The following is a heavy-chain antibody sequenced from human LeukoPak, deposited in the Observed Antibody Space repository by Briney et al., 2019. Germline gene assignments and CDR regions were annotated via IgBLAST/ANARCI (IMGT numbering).Heavy chain of an antibody. D-gene: IGHD3-9*01. CDR1: GYSISSGYY. Sequence: PSETLSLTCTVSGYSISSGYYWGWIRQPPGKGLEWIGSIYHSGSTYYNPSLKSRVTISVDTSKNQFSLMLSSVTAADTAVYYCARTTSPTVLRYFDWLEAKREYYFDYWGQGTLVTVSS. V-gene: IGHV4-38-2*02. J-gene: IGHJ4*02. CDR3: ARTTSPTVLRYFDWLEAKREYYFDY. CDR2: IYHSGST.